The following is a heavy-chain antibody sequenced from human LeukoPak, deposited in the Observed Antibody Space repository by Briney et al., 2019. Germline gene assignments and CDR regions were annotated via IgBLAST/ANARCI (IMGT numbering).Heavy chain of an antibody. J-gene: IGHJ6*03. CDR3: ARSRRSSSWYHPYYYYYMDV. CDR2: ISSSSSYI. Sequence: GGSLRLSCAASGFSFSTYSMNWVRQAPGKGLEWVSSISSSSSYIYDADSVKGRFTISRDNAKNSLYLQMNSLRAEDTAVYYCARSRRSSSWYHPYYYYYMDVWGKGTTVTISS. D-gene: IGHD6-13*01. V-gene: IGHV3-21*01. CDR1: GFSFSTYS.